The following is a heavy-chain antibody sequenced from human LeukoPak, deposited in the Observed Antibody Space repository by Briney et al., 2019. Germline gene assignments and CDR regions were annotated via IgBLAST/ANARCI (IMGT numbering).Heavy chain of an antibody. CDR1: GFTFSTYA. D-gene: IGHD1-26*01. Sequence: GGSLRLSCAASGFTFSTYAMHWVRQAPGKGLEYISSISSDGGSTYYADSVKGRFIISRDNSKNTLYLQMGRLRAEDMAVHYCARSNNIVGATYFDYWGQGTLVTVSS. CDR3: ARSNNIVGATYFDY. V-gene: IGHV3-64*02. J-gene: IGHJ4*02. CDR2: ISSDGGST.